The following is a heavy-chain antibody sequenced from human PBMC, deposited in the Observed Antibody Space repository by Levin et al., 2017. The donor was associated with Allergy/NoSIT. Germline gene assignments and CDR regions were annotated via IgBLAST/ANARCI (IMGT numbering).Heavy chain of an antibody. V-gene: IGHV4-31*03. Sequence: SQTLSLTCTVSGASISRGGYYWSWIRQHPGKGLEWIGYIFFSGITYDNPSLKSRLTISLDMSKNHFSLKLSSVTVPDTAVFYCARGPLHYYPDTRGHHPVSSYYGMDVWGQGTTVTVSS. CDR3: ARGPLHYYPDTRGHHPVSSYYGMDV. J-gene: IGHJ6*02. CDR2: IFFSGIT. D-gene: IGHD3-22*01. CDR1: GASISRGGYY.